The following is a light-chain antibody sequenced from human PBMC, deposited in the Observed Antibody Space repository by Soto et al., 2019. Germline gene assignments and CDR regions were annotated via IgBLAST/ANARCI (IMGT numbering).Light chain of an antibody. J-gene: IGLJ3*02. CDR1: SGHNTYI. Sequence: QSVLTQSSSASASLGSSVKPTCILSSGHNTYIIAWHQQQPGKAPRFLMTLDRSGSYNRGSGVPDRFSGSSSGADRYLTISSLQFEDEGDYYCETWYSNTHKVFGGGTQLTVL. CDR3: ETWYSNTHKV. CDR2: LDRSGSY. V-gene: IGLV4-60*02.